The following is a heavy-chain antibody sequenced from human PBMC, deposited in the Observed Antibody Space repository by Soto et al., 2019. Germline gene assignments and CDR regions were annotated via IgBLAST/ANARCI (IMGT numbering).Heavy chain of an antibody. D-gene: IGHD3-10*01. J-gene: IGHJ4*02. CDR3: ASFYGSGTYLAFQADH. V-gene: IGHV4-39*01. Sequence: QLQLQESGPGLVKPSETVSLTCSVSRGSVSISTYYWGWIRQPPGKGLEWIGNFYYSGSTYYNPSLKSRITFSVDTSKNQFSLKLSSVTAADTAVYYCASFYGSGTYLAFQADHWGQGTLVTVSS. CDR1: RGSVSISTYY. CDR2: FYYSGST.